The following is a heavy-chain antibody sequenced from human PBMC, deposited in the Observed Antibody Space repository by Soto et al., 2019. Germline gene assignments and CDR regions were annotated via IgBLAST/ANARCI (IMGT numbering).Heavy chain of an antibody. V-gene: IGHV3-9*01. CDR2: LSWNGASI. Sequence: EVQLVGSGGGLVQPGRSLSFSCAASGFTFDDYALHWVRQAPGKGLEWVSGLSWNGASIDYAESVKGRFTISRDKAKNSLYLQMNSLRPEDTAFYYCRKAVSSGWHYAFDYWGQGILVTVSS. D-gene: IGHD6-19*01. CDR1: GFTFDDYA. J-gene: IGHJ4*02. CDR3: RKAVSSGWHYAFDY.